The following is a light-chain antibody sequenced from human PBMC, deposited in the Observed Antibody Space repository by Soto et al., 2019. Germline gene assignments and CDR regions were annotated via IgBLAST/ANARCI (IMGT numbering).Light chain of an antibody. Sequence: QSVLTQPPSASGTPGQRVTISASGSSSNIGSNPVSWYQQRPGTAPKLLIYSTSQRSSGVPGRFSGSKSGASASLSISGLQSEDEADYYCAAWDDRLDVYVLGKGTKVTV. V-gene: IGLV1-44*01. CDR3: AAWDDRLDVYV. CDR2: STS. CDR1: SSNIGSNP. J-gene: IGLJ1*01.